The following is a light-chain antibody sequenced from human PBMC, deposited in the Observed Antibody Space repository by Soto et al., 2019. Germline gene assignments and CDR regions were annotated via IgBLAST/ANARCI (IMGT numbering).Light chain of an antibody. V-gene: IGKV3-20*01. Sequence: EIVLTQSPGTLSLSPGEGATLSCRASQSISSRLAWYQQKPGQAPRLLIYDASNRATGIPDRFSGSGSGADFTLTIIRLEPEDCAVYYCQHYGYTLPNTFGQGAKLEIK. J-gene: IGKJ2*01. CDR1: QSISSR. CDR2: DAS. CDR3: QHYGYTLPNT.